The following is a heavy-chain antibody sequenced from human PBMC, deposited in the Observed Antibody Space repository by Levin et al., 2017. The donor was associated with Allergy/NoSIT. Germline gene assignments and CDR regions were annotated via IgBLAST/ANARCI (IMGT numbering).Heavy chain of an antibody. Sequence: GESLKISCAASGFTFSAYSMDWFRQAPGKGLEWVSSIGFSASFIHYADSMKGRFTVSRDNAKNSLYLQMNSLRVEDTAVYYCARETERTTMFGDVDVWGQGTTVTVSS. J-gene: IGHJ6*02. D-gene: IGHD3-3*01. CDR3: ARETERTTMFGDVDV. CDR2: IGFSASFI. CDR1: GFTFSAYS. V-gene: IGHV3-21*04.